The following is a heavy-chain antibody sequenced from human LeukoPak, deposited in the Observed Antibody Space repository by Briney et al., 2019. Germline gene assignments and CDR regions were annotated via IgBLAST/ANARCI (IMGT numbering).Heavy chain of an antibody. CDR3: ARDEARTTAMVTINLDY. V-gene: IGHV1-46*01. CDR2: INPSGGST. CDR1: GYTFTSCY. D-gene: IGHD5-18*01. J-gene: IGHJ4*02. Sequence: AASVKVSCKASGYTFTSCYMHWVRQAPGQGLEWMGIINPSGGSTSYAQKFQGRVTMTRDTSTSTVYMELSSLRSEDTAVYYCARDEARTTAMVTINLDYWGQGTLVTVSS.